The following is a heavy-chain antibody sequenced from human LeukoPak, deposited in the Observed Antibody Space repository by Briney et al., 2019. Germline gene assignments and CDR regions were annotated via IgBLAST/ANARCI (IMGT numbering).Heavy chain of an antibody. V-gene: IGHV1-24*01. CDR3: GSDSSGYGIDY. Sequence: ASVKVSCKVSGYTLTELSMHWVRQAPGKGLEWMGGFDPEDGETIYAQKFQGRVTMTADTSTDTAYMELSSLRSEDTAVYYCGSDSSGYGIDYWGQGALVTVSS. CDR1: GYTLTELS. J-gene: IGHJ4*02. CDR2: FDPEDGET. D-gene: IGHD3-22*01.